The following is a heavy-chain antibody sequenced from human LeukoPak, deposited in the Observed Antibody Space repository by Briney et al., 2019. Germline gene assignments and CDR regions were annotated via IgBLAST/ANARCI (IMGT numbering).Heavy chain of an antibody. CDR3: ARDRADDDSSGYIYRDFAY. J-gene: IGHJ4*02. CDR2: ISWNSGSI. D-gene: IGHD3-22*01. CDR1: GFTFDDYA. V-gene: IGHV3-9*01. Sequence: GGSLRLSCAASGFTFDDYAMHWVRQAPGKGLEWVSGISWNSGSIGYADSVKGRFTISRDNAKNLLYLQMNSLRAEDTAVYYCARDRADDDSSGYIYRDFAYWGQGNLVTVSP.